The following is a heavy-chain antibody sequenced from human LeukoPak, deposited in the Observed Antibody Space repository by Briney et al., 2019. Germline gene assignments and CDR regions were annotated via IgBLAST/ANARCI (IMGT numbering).Heavy chain of an antibody. CDR2: IKKDGSEK. V-gene: IGHV3-7*01. D-gene: IGHD4/OR15-4a*01. Sequence: GGSLRLSCAASGFTFSSYWMSWVRQAPGKGLEWVANIKKDGSEKYYVDSVKGRFTISRDNAKNSLYLQMNSLRAEDTAVYYYARDGAWTDDAFDIWGQGTMVTVSS. CDR1: GFTFSSYW. CDR3: ARDGAWTDDAFDI. J-gene: IGHJ3*02.